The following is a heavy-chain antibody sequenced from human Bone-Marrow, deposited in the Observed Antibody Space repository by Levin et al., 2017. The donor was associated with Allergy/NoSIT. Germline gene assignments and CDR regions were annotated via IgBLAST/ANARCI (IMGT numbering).Heavy chain of an antibody. V-gene: IGHV3-30*04. CDR1: GFTFSSYA. CDR3: ARSPGQLLFYWYFDL. Sequence: GGSLRLSCAASGFTFSSYAMHWVRQAPGKGLEWVAVISYDGSNKYYADSVKGRFTISRDNSKNTLYLQMNSLRAEDTAVYYCARSPGQLLFYWYFDLWGRGTLVTVSS. CDR2: ISYDGSNK. J-gene: IGHJ2*01. D-gene: IGHD2-2*01.